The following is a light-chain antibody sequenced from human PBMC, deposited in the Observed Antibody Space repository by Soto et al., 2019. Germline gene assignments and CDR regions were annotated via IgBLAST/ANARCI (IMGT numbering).Light chain of an antibody. CDR3: QQYGSSPLT. J-gene: IGKJ4*01. CDR1: QSASNF. V-gene: IGKV3-20*01. CDR2: GAS. Sequence: EIVLTQSPGTLSLSPGERATLSCRASQSASNFLAWYQQKPGQSPRLFIYGASSRATGIPDRFSGSGSGTDFTLTINRLEPEDFAVYYCQQYGSSPLTFGGGTKVEIK.